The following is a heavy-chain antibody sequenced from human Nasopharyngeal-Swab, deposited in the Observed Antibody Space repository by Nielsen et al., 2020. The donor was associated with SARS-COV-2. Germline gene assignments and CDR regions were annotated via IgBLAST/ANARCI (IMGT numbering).Heavy chain of an antibody. J-gene: IGHJ4*02. V-gene: IGHV3-30*03. CDR3: ARANSSSWSFDY. D-gene: IGHD6-13*01. CDR1: GFTFSSFG. CDR2: ISYDGSNK. Sequence: GGALGLSRAAPGFTFSSFGLPWVRQAPGKGLEWVAVISYDGSNKYYADSVKGRFTISRDNSKNTLYLQMNSLRAEDTAVYYCARANSSSWSFDYWGQGTLVTVSS.